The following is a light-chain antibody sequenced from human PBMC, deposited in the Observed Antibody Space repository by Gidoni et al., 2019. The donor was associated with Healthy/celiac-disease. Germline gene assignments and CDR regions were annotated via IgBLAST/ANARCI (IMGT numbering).Light chain of an antibody. V-gene: IGLV2-14*01. Sequence: QSALTQPASVSGSPGQSITISCTGTSSDVGCYNYVSWYQQHPGKAPKLMIYDVSNRPSGVSNRFSGSKSGNTASLTISGLQAEDEADYYCSSYTSSSTHNYVFGTGTKVTVL. CDR2: DVS. J-gene: IGLJ1*01. CDR1: SSDVGCYNY. CDR3: SSYTSSSTHNYV.